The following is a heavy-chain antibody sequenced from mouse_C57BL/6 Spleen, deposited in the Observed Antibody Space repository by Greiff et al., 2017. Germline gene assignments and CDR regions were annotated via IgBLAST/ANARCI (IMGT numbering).Heavy chain of an antibody. D-gene: IGHD2-5*01. CDR3: ARIYSNPYYYAMDY. Sequence: QVQLQQSGAELVRPGTSVKLSCKASGYTFTSYWMHWVKQRPGQGLEWIGVIDPSDSYTNYNQKFKGKATLTVDTSSSTAYMQLSSLTSEDSAVYYCARIYSNPYYYAMDYWGQGTSVTVSS. CDR2: IDPSDSYT. V-gene: IGHV1-59*01. J-gene: IGHJ4*01. CDR1: GYTFTSYW.